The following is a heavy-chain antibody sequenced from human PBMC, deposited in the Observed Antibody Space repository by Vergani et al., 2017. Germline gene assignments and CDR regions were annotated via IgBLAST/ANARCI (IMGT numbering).Heavy chain of an antibody. CDR3: AKHFRGWGIDY. Sequence: QVQLVESGGGVVQRGGSLRLSCATSGFTLSNYDMQWIRQGPGKGLEFVAFIQFDGSTQYYADSVKGRFTLSRDFSKNTLSLQMNSLRTDDTATYYCAKHFRGWGIDYWGQGTQVIVSS. D-gene: IGHD3-16*01. V-gene: IGHV3-30*02. CDR1: GFTLSNYD. CDR2: IQFDGSTQ. J-gene: IGHJ4*02.